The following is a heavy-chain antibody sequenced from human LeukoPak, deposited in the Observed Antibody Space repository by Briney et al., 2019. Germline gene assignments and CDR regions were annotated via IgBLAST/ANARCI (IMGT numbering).Heavy chain of an antibody. CDR2: ISGSGGST. J-gene: IGHJ4*02. D-gene: IGHD3-9*01. CDR1: GLPFSNYW. CDR3: AKVFYDDILTGYFDY. Sequence: GGSLRLSCAASGLPFSNYWVHWVGQAPGKGLEWVSAISGSGGSTYYADSVKGRFTISRDNSKNTLYLQMYTRKPKNTAVYTFAKVFYDDILTGYFDYWGQGTLVTVSS. V-gene: IGHV3-23*01.